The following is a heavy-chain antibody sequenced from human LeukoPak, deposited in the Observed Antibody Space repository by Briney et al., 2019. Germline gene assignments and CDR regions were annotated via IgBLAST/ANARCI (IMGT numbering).Heavy chain of an antibody. V-gene: IGHV3-11*01. Sequence: GGSLRLSCEASGFTFSDYYMNWIRQAPGKGLEWVSYISSSGSTIYYADSVKGRFTISRDNSKNTLYLQMNNLRAEDTAVYYCAKPIGTATRGGFDIWGQGTMVTVSS. CDR3: AKPIGTATRGGFDI. CDR1: GFTFSDYY. CDR2: ISSSGSTI. J-gene: IGHJ3*02. D-gene: IGHD2-8*02.